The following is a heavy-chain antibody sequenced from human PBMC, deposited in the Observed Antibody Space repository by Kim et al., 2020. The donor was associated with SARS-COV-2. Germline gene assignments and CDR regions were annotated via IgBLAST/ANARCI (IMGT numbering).Heavy chain of an antibody. CDR3: SRDRVGATLLSYYYYGMDV. CDR1: GYTFTSYG. CDR2: ISAYNGNT. D-gene: IGHD1-26*01. Sequence: ASVKVSCQASGYTFTSYGISWVRQAPGQGLEWMGWISAYNGNTNYSQKLQGRVTMTTDTSTSTAYMELRSLRSDDTAVYYCSRDRVGATLLSYYYYGMDVWGQGTTVTV. V-gene: IGHV1-18*01. J-gene: IGHJ6*01.